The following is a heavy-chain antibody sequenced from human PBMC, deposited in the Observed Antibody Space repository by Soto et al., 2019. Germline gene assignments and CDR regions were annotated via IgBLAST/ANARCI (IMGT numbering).Heavy chain of an antibody. Sequence: SQTLSLTCAISGDSVSSNSAAWNWIRQSPSRGLEWLGRTYYRSKWYNDYAVSVKSRITINPDTSKNQFSLQLNSVTPEDTAVCYCAMEQYRADADSDFRSGYYRSQFQHWGQGTLVTVSS. CDR2: TYYRSKWYN. D-gene: IGHD3-3*01. CDR1: GDSVSSNSAA. CDR3: AMEQYRADADSDFRSGYYRSQFQH. V-gene: IGHV6-1*01. J-gene: IGHJ1*01.